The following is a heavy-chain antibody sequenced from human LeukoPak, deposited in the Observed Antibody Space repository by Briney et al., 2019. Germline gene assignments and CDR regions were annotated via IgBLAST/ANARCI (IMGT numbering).Heavy chain of an antibody. CDR2: IKQDGSEK. Sequence: PGGSLRLSCAASGFTFSSYWMSWVRQAPGKGLEWVANIKQDGSEKHYVDSVKGRFTISRDNAKNSLYLQMNSLRAEDTAVYYCARDFVVGPQKWSWFDPWGQGTLVTVSS. D-gene: IGHD2-15*01. J-gene: IGHJ5*02. V-gene: IGHV3-7*01. CDR3: ARDFVVGPQKWSWFDP. CDR1: GFTFSSYW.